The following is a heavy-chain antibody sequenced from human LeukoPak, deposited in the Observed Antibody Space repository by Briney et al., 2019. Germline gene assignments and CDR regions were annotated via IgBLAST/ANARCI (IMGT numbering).Heavy chain of an antibody. D-gene: IGHD3-10*01. V-gene: IGHV3-30*18. Sequence: PGGSLRLSCAASGFTFSSYGMHWVRKAPGKGLEWVAVISYDGSNKYYADSVKGRFTISRDNSKNTLYLQMNSLRAEDTAVYYCAKDRDGYVDYWGQGTLVTVSS. CDR3: AKDRDGYVDY. J-gene: IGHJ4*02. CDR2: ISYDGSNK. CDR1: GFTFSSYG.